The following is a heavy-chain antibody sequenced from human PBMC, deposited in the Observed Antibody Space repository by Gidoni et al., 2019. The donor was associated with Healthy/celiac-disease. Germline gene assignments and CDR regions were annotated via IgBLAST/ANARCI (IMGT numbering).Heavy chain of an antibody. CDR2: IYYSGST. V-gene: IGHV4-59*01. CDR1: GGSTSSYY. D-gene: IGHD3-9*01. CDR3: ARDIGILTGYYDRTSYYYYYGMDV. Sequence: QVQLQESGPGLVKPSETLSLTCTVSGGSTSSYYWSRIRQPPVKGLEWIWYIYYSGSTNYNPSLKSRVTLSVDTSKNQFSLKLSSVTAADTAVYYCARDIGILTGYYDRTSYYYYYGMDVWGQGTTVTVSS. J-gene: IGHJ6*02.